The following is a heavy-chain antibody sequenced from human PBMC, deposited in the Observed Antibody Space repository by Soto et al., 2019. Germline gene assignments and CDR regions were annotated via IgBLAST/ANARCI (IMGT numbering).Heavy chain of an antibody. CDR1: GSTNTSDG. CDR2: ISAYNGNT. CDR3: ARFMITFGGVIPSDY. J-gene: IGHJ4*02. D-gene: IGHD3-16*02. V-gene: IGHV1-18*01. Sequence: LVKGSCQASGSTNTSDGISWVRQATGQGLEWMGWISAYNGNTNYAQKLQGRVTMTTDTSTSTAYMELRSLRSDDTAVYYCARFMITFGGVIPSDYWGQGTLVTVSS.